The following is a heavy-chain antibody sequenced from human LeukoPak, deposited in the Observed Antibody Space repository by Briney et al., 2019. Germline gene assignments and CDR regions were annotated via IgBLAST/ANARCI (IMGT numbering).Heavy chain of an antibody. J-gene: IGHJ4*02. CDR2: IYSGGST. CDR3: ARTAAGQWLRGGDY. D-gene: IGHD6-19*01. V-gene: IGHV3-53*01. CDR1: GFTVSSNY. Sequence: PGGSLRLSCAASGFTVSSNYMSWVRQAPGKGLEWVSVIYSGGSTYYADSVKGRFTISRDNSKNTLYLQMNNLRVEDTAVYYCARTAAGQWLRGGDYWGQGTLVIVSS.